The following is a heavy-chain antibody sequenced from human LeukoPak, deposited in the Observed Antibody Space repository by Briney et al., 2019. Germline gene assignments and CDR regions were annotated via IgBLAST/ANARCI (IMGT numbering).Heavy chain of an antibody. CDR3: AILGRLRFLEWLPPRQD. D-gene: IGHD3-3*01. V-gene: IGHV1-69*05. J-gene: IGHJ4*02. CDR1: GYTFTSYG. CDR2: IIPIFGTA. Sequence: SVKVSCNSSGYTFTSYGISWVRQAPGQGLEWMGGIIPIFGTANYAQKIQGRVTITTDGSTSTAYMELSSLRSEDTAVYYCAILGRLRFLEWLPPRQDWGQGTLVTVSS.